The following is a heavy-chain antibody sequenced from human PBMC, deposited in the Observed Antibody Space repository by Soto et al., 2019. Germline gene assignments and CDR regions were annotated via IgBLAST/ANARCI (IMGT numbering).Heavy chain of an antibody. D-gene: IGHD6-13*01. V-gene: IGHV4-4*07. CDR2: IYTSGST. J-gene: IGHJ5*02. CDR3: AREGGSSSWHNWFDP. Sequence: QVQLQESGPGLVKPSETLSLTCTVSGGSISSYYWSWIRQPAGQGLEWIGRIYTSGSTNYNPSLKSRVTMSVDTSKNQFSLKLSSVTAADTAVYYCAREGGSSSWHNWFDPWGQGTLVTVSS. CDR1: GGSISSYY.